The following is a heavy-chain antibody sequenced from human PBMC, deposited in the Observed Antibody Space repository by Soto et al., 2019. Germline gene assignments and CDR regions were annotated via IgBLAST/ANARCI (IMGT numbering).Heavy chain of an antibody. CDR1: GGTFSSYA. CDR2: IIPIFGTA. J-gene: IGHJ6*02. V-gene: IGHV1-69*13. Sequence: SVKVSCKASGGTFSSYAISWVRQAPGQGLEWMGGIIPIFGTANYAQKFQGRVTITADESTSTAYMELSSLRSEDTAVYYCARSPSIVGASYGMDVWGQGTTVTVSS. CDR3: ARSPSIVGASYGMDV. D-gene: IGHD1-26*01.